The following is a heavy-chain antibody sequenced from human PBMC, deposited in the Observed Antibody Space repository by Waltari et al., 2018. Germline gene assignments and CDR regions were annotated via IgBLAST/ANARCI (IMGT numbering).Heavy chain of an antibody. CDR3: AHVDTAMGLDY. CDR2: ISAYNGNT. V-gene: IGHV1-18*01. J-gene: IGHJ4*02. D-gene: IGHD5-18*01. CDR1: GYTSTSVG. Sequence: QVQLVQSGAEVKKPGAPVKVSCEASGYTSTSVGISWVRQAPGQGLEWMGWISAYNGNTNYAQKLQGRVTMTTDTSTSTAYMELRSLRSDDTAVYYCAHVDTAMGLDYWGQGTLVTVSS.